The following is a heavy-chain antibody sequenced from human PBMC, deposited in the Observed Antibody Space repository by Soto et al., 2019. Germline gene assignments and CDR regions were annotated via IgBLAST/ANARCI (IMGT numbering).Heavy chain of an antibody. Sequence: GGSLRLSCAASGFTFSSYAMHWVRQAPGKGLEWVSVISGSGSNKYYADSVKGRFTISRDNSKNTLYLQMNSLRAEDTAVYYCAKPPRYMTTVMVRYYYYYYMDVWGKGTTVTVSS. J-gene: IGHJ6*03. V-gene: IGHV3-30-3*01. CDR3: AKPPRYMTTVMVRYYYYYYMDV. D-gene: IGHD4-4*01. CDR2: ISGSGSNK. CDR1: GFTFSSYA.